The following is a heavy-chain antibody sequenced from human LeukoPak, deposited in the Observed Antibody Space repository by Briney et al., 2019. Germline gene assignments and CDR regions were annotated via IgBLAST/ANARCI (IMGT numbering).Heavy chain of an antibody. J-gene: IGHJ4*02. D-gene: IGHD2-21*01. CDR2: INPNSGGT. CDR1: GYTFTGYY. Sequence: GASVKVSCKASGYTFTGYYMHWVRQASGQGLEWMGWINPNSGGTNYAQNFQGRVTMTRDTSISTAYMELSRLRSDDTAVYYCARGGGYCGGDCYDYWGQGTLVTVSS. V-gene: IGHV1-2*02. CDR3: ARGGGYCGGDCYDY.